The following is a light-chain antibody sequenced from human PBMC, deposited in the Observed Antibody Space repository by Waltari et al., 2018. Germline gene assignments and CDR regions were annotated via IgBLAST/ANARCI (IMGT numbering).Light chain of an antibody. CDR2: ENH. Sequence: QSVLTQPPSISAAPGQKVTISCSGSNSNIGNNFVSWYQQLPGAAPKLLIYENHKRPSGIPDRISASKSGTSATLAIAGLQSGDEADYYCGACDSSLNGRWLFGGGTKLTVL. V-gene: IGLV1-51*02. CDR1: NSNIGNNF. J-gene: IGLJ3*02. CDR3: GACDSSLNGRWL.